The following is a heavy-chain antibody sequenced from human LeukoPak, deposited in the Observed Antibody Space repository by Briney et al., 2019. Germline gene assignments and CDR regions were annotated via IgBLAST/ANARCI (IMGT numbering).Heavy chain of an antibody. V-gene: IGHV1-69*13. J-gene: IGHJ4*02. Sequence: SVKVSCEASGGTFSSYAISWVRQAPGQGLEWMGGIIPIFGTANYAQKFQGRVTITADESTSTAYMELSSLRSEDTAVYYCARRKYYYDSSGDLDYWGQGTLVTVSS. CDR3: ARRKYYYDSSGDLDY. D-gene: IGHD3-22*01. CDR1: GGTFSSYA. CDR2: IIPIFGTA.